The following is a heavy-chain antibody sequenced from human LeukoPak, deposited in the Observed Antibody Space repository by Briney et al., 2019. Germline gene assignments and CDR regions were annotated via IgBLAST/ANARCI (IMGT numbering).Heavy chain of an antibody. CDR1: GGSISSYY. D-gene: IGHD5-18*01. Sequence: SETLSLTCTVSGGSISSYYWSWIRQPPGKGLEWIGYIYYSGSTNYNPSLKSRVTISVDTSKNQFSLKLSSVTAADTAVYYCARGGGYSYGYDYWGQGTLVTVSS. J-gene: IGHJ4*02. CDR2: IYYSGST. CDR3: ARGGGYSYGYDY. V-gene: IGHV4-59*01.